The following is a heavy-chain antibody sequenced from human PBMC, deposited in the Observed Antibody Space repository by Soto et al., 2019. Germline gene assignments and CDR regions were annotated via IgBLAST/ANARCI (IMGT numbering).Heavy chain of an antibody. CDR1: GYTFTSYA. Sequence: ASVKVSCKASGYTFTSYAMHWVRQAPGQRLEWMGWINAGNGNTKYSQKCQGRVTITRDTSASTAYMEMSSLRSEDTAVYYCATLYYDFWSGTDYYYGMDVWGQGTTVTVSS. D-gene: IGHD3-3*01. V-gene: IGHV1-3*01. J-gene: IGHJ6*02. CDR3: ATLYYDFWSGTDYYYGMDV. CDR2: INAGNGNT.